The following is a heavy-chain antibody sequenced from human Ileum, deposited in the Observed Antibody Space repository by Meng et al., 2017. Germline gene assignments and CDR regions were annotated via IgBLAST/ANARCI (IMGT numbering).Heavy chain of an antibody. CDR3: ARGVVTYYDSSTLTWFDP. V-gene: IGHV4-31*03. J-gene: IGHJ5*02. CDR2: IYHSGVT. Sequence: QVQLQGAGPGLVKPSQTLSLTCTVSGGSSSGGHYFWSWIRQHPEKGLEWIGYIYHSGVTYYSPSLKSRLTISVDTSKNQFSLKLSSVTAADTAIYYCARGVVTYYDSSTLTWFDPWGQGALVTVSS. D-gene: IGHD3-22*01. CDR1: GGSSSGGHYF.